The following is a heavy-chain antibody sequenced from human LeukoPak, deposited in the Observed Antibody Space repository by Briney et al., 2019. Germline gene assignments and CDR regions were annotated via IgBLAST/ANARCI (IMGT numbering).Heavy chain of an antibody. CDR3: ARRVPSGFVDS. CDR1: XGXXRADY. Sequence: SETLSLTCAVSXGXXRADYWIXXXXPXXXXXEWIGYISYSGNTNYNPSLKSRVTISQDTSKNQFSLRLSSVTAADTAXYYCARRVPSGFVDSWGQGTLVTVSS. CDR2: ISYSGNT. J-gene: IGHJ4*02. D-gene: IGHD5-12*01. V-gene: IGHV4-59*08.